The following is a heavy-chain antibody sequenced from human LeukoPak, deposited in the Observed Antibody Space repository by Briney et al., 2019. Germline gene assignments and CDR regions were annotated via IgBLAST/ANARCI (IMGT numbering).Heavy chain of an antibody. CDR1: GFTFSSYA. CDR2: ISGSGGST. D-gene: IGHD5-18*01. CDR3: AKFDGVQLWLPYYYYYMDV. J-gene: IGHJ6*03. Sequence: GGSLRLSCAASGFTFSSYAMSWVRQAPGKGLEWVSAISGSGGSTHYADSVKGRFTISRDNSKNTLYLQMNSLRAEDTAVYYCAKFDGVQLWLPYYYYYMDVWGKGTTVTVSS. V-gene: IGHV3-23*01.